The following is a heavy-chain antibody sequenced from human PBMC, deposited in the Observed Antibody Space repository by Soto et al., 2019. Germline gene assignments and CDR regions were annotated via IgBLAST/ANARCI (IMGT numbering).Heavy chain of an antibody. D-gene: IGHD3-3*01. V-gene: IGHV4-39*01. CDR2: IYYSGST. CDR3: ASQHYDFWGGYPGPFDY. J-gene: IGHJ4*02. Sequence: PSETLSLTCTVSGGSISSSSYYWGWIRQPPGKGLEWIGSIYYSGSTYYNPSLKSRGTISVDTAKNQFSLKLSSVTDADTAVSYCASQHYDFWGGYPGPFDYWGQGTLVTVSS. CDR1: GGSISSSSYY.